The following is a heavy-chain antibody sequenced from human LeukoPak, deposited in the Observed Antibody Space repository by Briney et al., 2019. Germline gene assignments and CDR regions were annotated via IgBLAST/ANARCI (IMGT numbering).Heavy chain of an antibody. CDR3: ARGNHQYNYDMDV. V-gene: IGHV3-33*01. CDR1: GFSFSSHG. CDR2: IWYDGSEK. D-gene: IGHD1-14*01. J-gene: IGHJ6*02. Sequence: GGSLRLSCAASGFSFSSHGLHWVRQAPGKGLGWVAVIWYDGSEKNYADSVKGRFTISRDNSKNTLYLQMNSLRADDAAVYYCARGNHQYNYDMDVWGQGTTVTVSS.